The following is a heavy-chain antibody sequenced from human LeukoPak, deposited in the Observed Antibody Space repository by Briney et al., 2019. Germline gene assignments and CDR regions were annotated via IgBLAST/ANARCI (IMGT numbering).Heavy chain of an antibody. CDR1: GFTFSSYV. CDR2: IWYDGTNK. J-gene: IGHJ4*02. D-gene: IGHD6-13*01. Sequence: TGTSLRLSCAASGFTFSSYVMHWVRQAPGKGLEWVAVIWYDGTNKYYADSVKGRFSISRDNSKNTLYLQMNSLRAEDTAVYYCARGSEIAAPRPFDYWGQGTLVTVSS. CDR3: ARGSEIAAPRPFDY. V-gene: IGHV3-33*01.